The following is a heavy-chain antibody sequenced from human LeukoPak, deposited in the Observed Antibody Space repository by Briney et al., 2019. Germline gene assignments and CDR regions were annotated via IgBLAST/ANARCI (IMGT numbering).Heavy chain of an antibody. D-gene: IGHD3-3*01. J-gene: IGHJ4*02. Sequence: GRSLRLSCAASGFTFDDYAMHWVRQAPGKGLEWVSGISWNSGSIGYADSVKGRFTISRDNSKNTLYLQMNSLRVEDTAVYYCASTSWSGYDYWGQGTLVTVSS. CDR3: ASTSWSGYDY. V-gene: IGHV3-9*01. CDR2: ISWNSGSI. CDR1: GFTFDDYA.